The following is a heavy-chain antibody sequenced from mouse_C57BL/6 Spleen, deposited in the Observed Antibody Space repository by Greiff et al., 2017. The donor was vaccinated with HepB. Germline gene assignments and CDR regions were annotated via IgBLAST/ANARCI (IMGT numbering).Heavy chain of an antibody. Sequence: QVQLQQPGAELVMPGASVKLSCKASGYTFTSYWMHWVKQRPGQGLEWIGEIDPSDSYTNYNQKFKGKSTLTVDKSSSTAYMQLSSLTSEDSAVYYCARSGSSGYYPFDYWGQGTTLTVSS. J-gene: IGHJ2*01. CDR2: IDPSDSYT. CDR3: ARSGSSGYYPFDY. V-gene: IGHV1-69*01. D-gene: IGHD3-2*02. CDR1: GYTFTSYW.